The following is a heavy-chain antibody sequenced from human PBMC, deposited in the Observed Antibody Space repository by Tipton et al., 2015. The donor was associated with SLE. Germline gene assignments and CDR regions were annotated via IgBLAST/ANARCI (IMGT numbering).Heavy chain of an antibody. D-gene: IGHD3-9*01. CDR1: GYTFTGYY. J-gene: IGHJ6*02. CDR3: ARDATGDSLTGPLYYYYGMDV. V-gene: IGHV1-2*02. CDR2: INPNSGGT. Sequence: QSGAEVKKPGASVKVSCKASGYTFTGYYMHWVRQAPGQGLECMGWINPNSGGTNYAQNFQGRVTMTRDTSISTAYMELSRLTSDDTAVYYCARDATGDSLTGPLYYYYGMDVGGQGTTVTVSS.